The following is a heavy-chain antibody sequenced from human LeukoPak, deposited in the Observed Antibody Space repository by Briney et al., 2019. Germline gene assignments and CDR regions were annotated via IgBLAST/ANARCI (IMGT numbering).Heavy chain of an antibody. V-gene: IGHV1-18*01. CDR3: ARVNGSGSYSPIDY. D-gene: IGHD3-10*01. CDR2: ISAYNGNT. J-gene: IGHJ4*02. CDR1: GYTFTSYG. Sequence: GASVKVSCKASGYTFTSYGIRWVRQAPGQGLAWMGWISAYNGNTNYAQKLQGRVTMTTDTSTSTAYMELRSLRSDDTAVYYCARVNGSGSYSPIDYWGQGTLVTVSS.